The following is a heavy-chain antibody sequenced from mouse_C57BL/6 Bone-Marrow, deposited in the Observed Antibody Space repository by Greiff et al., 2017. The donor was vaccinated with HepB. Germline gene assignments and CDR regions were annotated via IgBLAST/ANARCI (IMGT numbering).Heavy chain of an antibody. J-gene: IGHJ1*03. V-gene: IGHV5-6*01. CDR1: GFTFSSYG. CDR2: ISSGGSYT. CDR3: ARHELRPPYFDV. D-gene: IGHD1-2*01. Sequence: EVMLVESGGDLVKPGGSLKLSCAVSGFTFSSYGMSWVRQTPDKRLEWVATISSGGSYTYYPDSVKGRFTISRDNAKNTLYLQMSSLKSEDTAMYYCARHELRPPYFDVWGTGTTVTVSS.